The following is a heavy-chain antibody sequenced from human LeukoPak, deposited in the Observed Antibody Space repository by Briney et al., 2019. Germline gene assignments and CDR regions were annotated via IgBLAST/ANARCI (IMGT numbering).Heavy chain of an antibody. CDR1: GFTFSSYN. CDR2: ISSSSSTI. V-gene: IGHV3-48*04. J-gene: IGHJ5*02. Sequence: GGSLRLSCAASGFTFSSYNMNWVRQAPGKGLEWVSYISSSSSTIYYADSVKGRFTISRDNAKNSLYLQMNSLRAEDTAVYYCARERIACRCWFDPWGQGTLVTVSS. D-gene: IGHD6-6*01. CDR3: ARERIACRCWFDP.